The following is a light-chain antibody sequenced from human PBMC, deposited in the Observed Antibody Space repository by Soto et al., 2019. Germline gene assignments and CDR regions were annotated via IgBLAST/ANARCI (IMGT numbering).Light chain of an antibody. V-gene: IGKV3-20*01. CDR1: QSVSSSY. CDR3: QQFDSSSYT. Sequence: EIVVTQSPGALSLSPGDRATLSCRASQSVSSSYLAWYQQKPGQAPRLLIYSASSMATGIPYRFSGSGSGTDFTLTIRRLEPEDVAVYYCQQFDSSSYTFGQGTKLEIK. CDR2: SAS. J-gene: IGKJ2*01.